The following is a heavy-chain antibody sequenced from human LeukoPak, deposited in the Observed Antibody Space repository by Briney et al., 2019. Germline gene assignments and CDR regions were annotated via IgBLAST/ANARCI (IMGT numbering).Heavy chain of an antibody. V-gene: IGHV5-51*01. D-gene: IGHD3-10*01. CDR2: IYPGDSDT. J-gene: IGHJ6*03. CDR1: GYSFTSYW. Sequence: GESLKISCKGSGYSFTSYWNGWVRQMRGKGLEWMGIIYPGDSDTRYSPSFQGQVTISADNTISTAYLQWSSLKASDAAMYYCARRVYYGSGSYYAMDVWGKGTTVTVSS. CDR3: ARRVYYGSGSYYAMDV.